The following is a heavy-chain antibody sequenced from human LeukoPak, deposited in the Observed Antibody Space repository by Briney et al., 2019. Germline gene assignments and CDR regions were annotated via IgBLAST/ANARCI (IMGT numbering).Heavy chain of an antibody. Sequence: AETLSLTCTVSVGSISIYYWSWIRQPPGKGLEWIGYIYYSGSTKYNPSLESRVTISVDTSKNQLSLKLTSVTAADTAVYYCARGPTVTTDYWGQGTLVTVSS. J-gene: IGHJ4*02. CDR2: IYYSGST. CDR3: ARGPTVTTDY. CDR1: VGSISIYY. D-gene: IGHD4-17*01. V-gene: IGHV4-59*08.